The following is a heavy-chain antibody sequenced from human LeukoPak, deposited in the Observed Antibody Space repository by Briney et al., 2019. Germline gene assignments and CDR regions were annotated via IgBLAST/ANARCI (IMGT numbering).Heavy chain of an antibody. Sequence: SVKVSCEASGGTFSSYAISWVRQAPGQGLEWMGGIIPIFGTANYAQKFQGRVTITADESTSTAYMELSSLRSEDTAVYYCARGRAMATNTGSFDYWGQGTLVTVSS. CDR2: IIPIFGTA. CDR1: GGTFSSYA. CDR3: ARGRAMATNTGSFDY. D-gene: IGHD5-24*01. J-gene: IGHJ4*02. V-gene: IGHV1-69*01.